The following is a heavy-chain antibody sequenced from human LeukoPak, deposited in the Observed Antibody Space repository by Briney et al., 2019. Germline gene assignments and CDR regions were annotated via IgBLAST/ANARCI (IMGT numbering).Heavy chain of an antibody. J-gene: IGHJ4*02. CDR1: GFIFSTYN. D-gene: IGHD2-15*01. CDR2: ISGNSTYI. V-gene: IGHV3-21*01. CDR3: ARGAAPLLYFTY. Sequence: GGSLRLSCAASGFIFSTYNMNWVRQAPGKGLEWVSSISGNSTYIYYADSVKGRFTISRDNAKNSLYLQMTSLRAEDTAVYYCARGAAPLLYFTYWGQGTLDAVSS.